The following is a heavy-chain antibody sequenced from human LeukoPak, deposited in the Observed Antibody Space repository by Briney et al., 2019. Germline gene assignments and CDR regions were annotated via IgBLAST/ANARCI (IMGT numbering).Heavy chain of an antibody. CDR3: AREGGWYGIDY. D-gene: IGHD6-19*01. CDR2: IRSSSSYI. J-gene: IGHJ4*02. CDR1: GFTFSSYS. Sequence: GGSLRLSCAASGFTFSSYSMNWVRQAPGKGLEWVSSIRSSSSYIYYADSVKGRFTISRDNAKNSLYLQMNSLRAEDTAVYYCAREGGWYGIDYWGQGTLVTVSS. V-gene: IGHV3-21*01.